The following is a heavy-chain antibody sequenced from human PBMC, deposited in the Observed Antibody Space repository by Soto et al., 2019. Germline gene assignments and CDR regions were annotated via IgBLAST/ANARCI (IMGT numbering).Heavy chain of an antibody. CDR2: ISGSGLST. J-gene: IGHJ4*02. CDR1: GFTFISYA. CDR3: AKMTTRRFDY. D-gene: IGHD4-17*01. V-gene: IGHV3-23*01. Sequence: GGSLRLSCAASGFTFISYAMSWGRQAPGKGLEWVSGISGSGLSTNYADSVKGRFTISRDNSKNTLYLQMNSLRAEDTAVYYCAKMTTRRFDYWGQGTLVTVSS.